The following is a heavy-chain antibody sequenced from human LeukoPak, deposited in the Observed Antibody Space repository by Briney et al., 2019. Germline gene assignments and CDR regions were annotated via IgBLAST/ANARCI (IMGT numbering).Heavy chain of an antibody. D-gene: IGHD5-24*01. Sequence: SETLSLTCTVSGYSISSGYYWGWIRQPPGKGLEWIGYIYYSGSTNYNPSLKSRVTISVDTSKNQFSLKLSSVTAADTAVYYCARDRGYNDAFDIWGQGTMVTVSS. CDR1: GYSISSGYY. CDR3: ARDRGYNDAFDI. J-gene: IGHJ3*02. V-gene: IGHV4-61*01. CDR2: IYYSGST.